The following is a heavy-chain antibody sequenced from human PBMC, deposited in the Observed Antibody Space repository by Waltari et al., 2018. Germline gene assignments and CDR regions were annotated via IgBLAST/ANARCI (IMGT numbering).Heavy chain of an antibody. CDR2: ISSNGDTT. J-gene: IGHJ3*02. CDR1: GFTFSSYA. Sequence: EVQLVESGGGLVQPGGSLRLSCAASGFTFSSYAMHWVRQAPGQGLEYVSAISSNGDTTFYANSVRGRFTISRDNSKNTLYLQMGSLRAEDMAVYYCARQMTIFGVVIIFGAFDIWGQGTMVTVSS. D-gene: IGHD3-3*01. CDR3: ARQMTIFGVVIIFGAFDI. V-gene: IGHV3-64*01.